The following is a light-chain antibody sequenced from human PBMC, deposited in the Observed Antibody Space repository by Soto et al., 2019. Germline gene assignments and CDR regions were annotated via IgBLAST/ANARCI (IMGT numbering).Light chain of an antibody. CDR2: DVS. J-gene: IGLJ1*01. CDR1: SSDVGAFNF. CDR3: SSYTSSSLGV. V-gene: IGLV2-14*03. Sequence: QSALTQPASVSGSPGQSITISCTGTSSDVGAFNFVSWYQQHPGKAPKVIIIDVSDRPSGVSDRFSGSKSGNTASLTISGLQAEDEADYYCSSYTSSSLGVFGTGTKLTVL.